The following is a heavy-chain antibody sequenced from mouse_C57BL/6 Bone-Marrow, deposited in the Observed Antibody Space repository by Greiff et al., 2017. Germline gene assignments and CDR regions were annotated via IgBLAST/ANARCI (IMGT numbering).Heavy chain of an antibody. D-gene: IGHD6-1*01. CDR3: AREPLSEDYAMDY. CDR1: GYTFTSYW. J-gene: IGHJ4*01. Sequence: QVQLQQPGAELVKPGASVKLSCKASGYTFTSYWMQWVKQRPGQGLEWIGEIDPSDSYTNYNQKFTGKATLTVDTSSSTAYMQLSSLTSEDSAVYYCAREPLSEDYAMDYWGQGTSVTVSS. CDR2: IDPSDSYT. V-gene: IGHV1-50*01.